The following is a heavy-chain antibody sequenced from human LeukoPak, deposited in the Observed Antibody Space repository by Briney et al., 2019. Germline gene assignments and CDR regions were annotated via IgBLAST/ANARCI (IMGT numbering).Heavy chain of an antibody. CDR2: ISGSSRYI. CDR1: GFSFSVYS. D-gene: IGHD6-19*01. Sequence: TGGSLRLSCAASGFSFSVYSIDWVRQAPGKGLELVSSISGSSRYIHHADSVKGRFTISRDNAKNSVFLQMNSLRAEDTAVYYCARVGYTSGWYFDYWGRGTLVTVSS. V-gene: IGHV3-21*01. CDR3: ARVGYTSGWYFDY. J-gene: IGHJ4*02.